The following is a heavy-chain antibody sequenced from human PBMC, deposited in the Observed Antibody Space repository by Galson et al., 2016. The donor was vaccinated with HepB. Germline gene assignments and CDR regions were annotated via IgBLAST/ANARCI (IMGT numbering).Heavy chain of an antibody. CDR1: GFTFSSYA. CDR2: ISGTGGST. Sequence: SLRLSCAASGFTFSSYAMTWVRQAPGRGLEWVTAISGTGGSTYYADSVKGRFTISRGNSKNTLYLQINSLRAEDTAVYYCAKDGRGFHPYNGFDPWGQGTLVTVSS. J-gene: IGHJ5*02. CDR3: AKDGRGFHPYNGFDP. D-gene: IGHD1-1*01. V-gene: IGHV3-23*01.